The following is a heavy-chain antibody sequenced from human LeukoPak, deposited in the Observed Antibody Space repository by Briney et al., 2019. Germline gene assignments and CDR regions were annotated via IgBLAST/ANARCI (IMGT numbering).Heavy chain of an antibody. V-gene: IGHV3-49*04. Sequence: LRLSLSCSAFTFGGYGFSLGRHAPAAGVVGVGFIRSKAYGGTTEYAASVKGRFTISRDDSKSIAYLQMNSLKTEDTAVYYCTRARGYSSGDWGQGTLVTVSS. CDR1: AFTFGGYG. CDR2: IRSKAYGGTT. CDR3: TRARGYSSGD. J-gene: IGHJ4*02. D-gene: IGHD6-19*01.